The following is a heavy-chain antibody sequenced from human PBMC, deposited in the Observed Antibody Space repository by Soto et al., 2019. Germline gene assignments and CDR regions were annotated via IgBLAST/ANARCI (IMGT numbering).Heavy chain of an antibody. Sequence: PGGSLRLSCSASGFTFSSYAMHWVRQAPGKGLEYVSGIRGNGDPPFYADSVKGRFTISRDNSKDTLYLQMSSLSADDTAVYYCVESWGGNNFDLFDWGQGALVTVSS. J-gene: IGHJ4*02. CDR1: GFTFSSYA. CDR3: VESWGGNNFDLFD. CDR2: IRGNGDPP. D-gene: IGHD5-12*01. V-gene: IGHV3-64D*06.